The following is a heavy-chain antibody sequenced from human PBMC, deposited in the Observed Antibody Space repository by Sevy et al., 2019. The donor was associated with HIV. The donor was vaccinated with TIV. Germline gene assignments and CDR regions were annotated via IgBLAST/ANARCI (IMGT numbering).Heavy chain of an antibody. D-gene: IGHD1-7*01. Sequence: GGSLRLSCAASGFTFSSYSMNWVRQAPGKGLEGVSYISSSSSTIYYADFVKGGFTISRDNAKNSLYLQMNSLRAEDTAVYYCARDRQPELGTGTTGWWGYYYGMDVWGQGTTVTVSS. CDR2: ISSSSSTI. V-gene: IGHV3-48*01. CDR3: ARDRQPELGTGTTGWWGYYYGMDV. CDR1: GFTFSSYS. J-gene: IGHJ6*02.